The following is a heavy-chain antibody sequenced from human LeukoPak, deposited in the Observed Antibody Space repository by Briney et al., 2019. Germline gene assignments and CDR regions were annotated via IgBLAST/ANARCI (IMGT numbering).Heavy chain of an antibody. CDR2: ISYDGSNK. CDR3: ARPYSSGWYVDFQH. V-gene: IGHV3-30*03. J-gene: IGHJ1*01. Sequence: AGSLRLSGAASGFTLSIYGMHWVRQAPGKGLEWVAVISYDGSNKYYADSVKGRFTISRDNSKNTLYLQMNSLRAEDTAVYYCARPYSSGWYVDFQHWGQGTLVTVSS. CDR1: GFTLSIYG. D-gene: IGHD6-19*01.